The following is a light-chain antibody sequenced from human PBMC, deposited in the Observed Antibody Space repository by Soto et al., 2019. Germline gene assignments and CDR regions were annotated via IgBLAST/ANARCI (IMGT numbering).Light chain of an antibody. CDR3: MQPLQSWT. V-gene: IGKV2-28*01. CDR2: LGS. Sequence: DSVMSQSPLSLPVTPGEPASISCRAGQSLLHSNGYNYLDWYLQKPGQSPQLLIYLGSNRASGVPDRFSGSGSGTDFTLKISRVEAEDVGVYYCMQPLQSWTFGQGTKVDIK. J-gene: IGKJ1*01. CDR1: QSLLHSNGYNY.